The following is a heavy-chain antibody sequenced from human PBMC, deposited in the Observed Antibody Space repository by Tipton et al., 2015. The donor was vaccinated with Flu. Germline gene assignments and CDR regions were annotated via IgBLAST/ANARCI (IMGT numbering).Heavy chain of an antibody. CDR1: GGSISRSHYS. Sequence: TLSLTCTVSGGSISRSHYSWGWIRQPPGKGLEWIGNIYYSGVTYYNSSLKSRVTISIDKSRNQFSLKLKSVTAADTAVYYCAKDRGPLAFCTSSSCYIDHWGQGALVTVSS. V-gene: IGHV4-39*07. J-gene: IGHJ4*02. CDR2: IYYSGVT. CDR3: AKDRGPLAFCTSSSCYIDH. D-gene: IGHD2-2*02.